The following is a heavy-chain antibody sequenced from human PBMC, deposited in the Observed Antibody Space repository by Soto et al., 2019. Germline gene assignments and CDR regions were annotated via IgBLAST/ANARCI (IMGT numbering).Heavy chain of an antibody. J-gene: IGHJ5*02. CDR2: IIPIFGTA. CDR1: GGTFSSYA. V-gene: IGHV1-69*06. D-gene: IGHD6-13*01. CDR3: ARDFIYGYGSSWHRGHWFGP. Sequence: SSVKVSSKASGGTFSSYALSWVRQAPGQGLEWMAGIIPIFGTANYAQKFQCRVTITADKSTSTAYMELSSRRSEDTAVYYCARDFIYGYGSSWHRGHWFGPWGKGSLVTVSS.